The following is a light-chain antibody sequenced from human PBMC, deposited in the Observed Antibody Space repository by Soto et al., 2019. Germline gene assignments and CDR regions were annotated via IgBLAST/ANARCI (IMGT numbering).Light chain of an antibody. Sequence: QSVLTQPPSASGSPGQSVTISCTGTSSDVGRYNYISWYQQRPGKAPKLIIYEVSKRPSGVPDRLSGFKYGSTASLTVSGLQAEDEADYYCSSYAGNSRYVFGTGTKVTVL. CDR1: SSDVGRYNY. V-gene: IGLV2-8*01. CDR2: EVS. CDR3: SSYAGNSRYV. J-gene: IGLJ1*01.